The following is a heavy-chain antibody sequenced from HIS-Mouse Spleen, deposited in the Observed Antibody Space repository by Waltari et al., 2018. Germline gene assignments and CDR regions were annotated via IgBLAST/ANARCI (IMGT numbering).Heavy chain of an antibody. Sequence: EVQLVESGGGLVQPGGSLRLSCSASGFTFLSHWMRWVRQAPGKGLEWVANIKQDGSEKYYVDSVKGRFTISRDNAKNSLYLQMNSLRAEDTAVYYCARGRSSSPYWGQGTLVTVSS. CDR2: IKQDGSEK. CDR3: ARGRSSSPY. V-gene: IGHV3-7*01. J-gene: IGHJ4*02. CDR1: GFTFLSHW. D-gene: IGHD6-6*01.